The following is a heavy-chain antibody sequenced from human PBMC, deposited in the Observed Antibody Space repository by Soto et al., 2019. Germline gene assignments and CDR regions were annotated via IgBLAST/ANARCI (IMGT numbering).Heavy chain of an antibody. CDR3: ARQVTIIAAAGLNYYYYYGMDV. CDR1: GGSISSSSYY. D-gene: IGHD6-13*01. J-gene: IGHJ6*02. Sequence: SETLSLTCTVSGGSISSSSYYWGWIRQPPGKGLEWIGSIYYSGSTYYNLSLKSRVTISVDTSKNQFSLKLSSVTAADTAVYYCARQVTIIAAAGLNYYYYYGMDVWGQGTTVTVSS. V-gene: IGHV4-39*01. CDR2: IYYSGST.